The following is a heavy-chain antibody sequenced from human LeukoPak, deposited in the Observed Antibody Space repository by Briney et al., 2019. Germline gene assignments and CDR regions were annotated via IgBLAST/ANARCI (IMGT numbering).Heavy chain of an antibody. CDR3: ARDGDSSGYYAAFDI. V-gene: IGHV3-48*02. CDR2: ISSSSSII. Sequence: GGSLRLSCAASGFTSSSYSMNWVRQAPGKGLEWLSYISSSSSIIYYADSVKGRFTISRDNAKNSLYLQMNSLRDEDTAVYYCARDGDSSGYYAAFDIWGQGTMVTVSS. J-gene: IGHJ3*02. CDR1: GFTSSSYS. D-gene: IGHD3-22*01.